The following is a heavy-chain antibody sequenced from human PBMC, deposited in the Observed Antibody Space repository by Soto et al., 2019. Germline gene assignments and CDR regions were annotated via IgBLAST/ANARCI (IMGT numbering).Heavy chain of an antibody. CDR3: ARPRTYGEFDY. D-gene: IGHD3-10*01. J-gene: IGHJ4*01. Sequence: ASVKVSCKASGYTFTSDGSNWVRHATGQVLEFMGWMNSNSGSTGYAQKLKGRVTMKRKTSISTAYMELSSLRSEDTAVYYCARPRTYGEFDYWG. CDR1: GYTFTSDG. CDR2: MNSNSGST. V-gene: IGHV1-8*01.